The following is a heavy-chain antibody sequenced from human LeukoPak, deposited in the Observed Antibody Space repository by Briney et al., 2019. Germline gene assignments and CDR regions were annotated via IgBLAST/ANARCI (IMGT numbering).Heavy chain of an antibody. CDR3: ARDSLGQIRGRWLQGFDY. J-gene: IGHJ4*02. V-gene: IGHV3-21*01. CDR1: GFTFSSYS. CDR2: ISSSSSYI. D-gene: IGHD5-24*01. Sequence: GGSLRLSCAASGFTFSSYSMNWVRQAPGKGLEWVSSISSSSSYIYYADSVKGRFTISRDNAKNSLYLQMNSLRAEDTAVYYCARDSLGQIRGRWLQGFDYWGQGTLVTVSS.